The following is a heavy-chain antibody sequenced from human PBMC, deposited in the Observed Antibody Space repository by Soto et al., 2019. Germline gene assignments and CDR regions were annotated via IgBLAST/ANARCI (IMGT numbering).Heavy chain of an antibody. CDR1: GFPFSTSA. Sequence: EVQLLESGGGLVQPGGSLRLSCAASGFPFSTSAMNWVRQAPGKGLEWVSIISGTSDAAYYAESVKGRFTSSRDNSKNTLDLQMNSLRAEDTAVYYCGKYSGSYPFYNGMNVWGQGTTVTVSS. V-gene: IGHV3-23*01. CDR3: GKYSGSYPFYNGMNV. D-gene: IGHD1-26*01. J-gene: IGHJ6*02. CDR2: ISGTSDAA.